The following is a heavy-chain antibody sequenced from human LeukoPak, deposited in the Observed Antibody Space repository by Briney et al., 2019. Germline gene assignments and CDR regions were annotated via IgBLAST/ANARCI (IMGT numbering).Heavy chain of an antibody. CDR2: MNPKSGNT. Sequence: ASVKVSCKASGYTFTSYDINWVRQATGQGLEWMGWMNPKSGNTGYAQKFQGRVTMTRSSSISTAYMELSSLGSEDTAVYYCARTDGDLDYWGQGTLVTVSS. V-gene: IGHV1-8*01. CDR3: ARTDGDLDY. D-gene: IGHD3-10*01. J-gene: IGHJ4*02. CDR1: GYTFTSYD.